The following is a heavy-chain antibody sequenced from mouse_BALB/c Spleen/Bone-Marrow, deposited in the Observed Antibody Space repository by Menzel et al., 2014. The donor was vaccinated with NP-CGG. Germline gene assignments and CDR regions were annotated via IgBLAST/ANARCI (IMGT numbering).Heavy chain of an antibody. D-gene: IGHD3-1*01. J-gene: IGHJ4*01. CDR2: ISNGGGST. CDR3: SRHVGNPYAMDY. CDR1: GFTFSSYT. V-gene: IGHV5-12-2*01. Sequence: EVKLVESGGGLVQPGGSLKLSCAASGFTFSSYTMSWVRQTTEKRLEWVAYISNGGGSTSYPDTVKGRFTISRDNAKNTLYLQMSSLKSEDTAMYYCSRHVGNPYAMDYWGQGTSVTVSS.